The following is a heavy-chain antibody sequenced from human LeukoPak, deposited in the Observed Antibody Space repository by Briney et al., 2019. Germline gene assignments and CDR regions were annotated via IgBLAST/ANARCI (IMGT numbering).Heavy chain of an antibody. CDR1: GFTFNNYV. CDR2: ISGSGDST. Sequence: GGSLRLSCAASGFTFNNYVMSWVRQAPGKGLEWVSGISGSGDSTYYVDSVKGRFTISRDDSNNTSYLQMDRLRAGDTAVYYCARGGPYYQTLGGALHYWGQGTPVTVSS. CDR3: ARGGPYYQTLGGALHY. D-gene: IGHD1-26*01. V-gene: IGHV3-23*01. J-gene: IGHJ4*02.